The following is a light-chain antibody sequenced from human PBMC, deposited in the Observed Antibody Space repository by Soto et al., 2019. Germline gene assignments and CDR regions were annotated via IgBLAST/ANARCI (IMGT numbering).Light chain of an antibody. Sequence: DIQMTQSPSSLSASVGDRVTITCRASQSISSYLNWYQQKPGKAPKLLIYAASSLQSGVPSRFSGSGSGTDFTLTISSLQPEDFETYYCQQSYSTLFGQGTKLEIK. V-gene: IGKV1-39*01. J-gene: IGKJ2*01. CDR3: QQSYSTL. CDR2: AAS. CDR1: QSISSY.